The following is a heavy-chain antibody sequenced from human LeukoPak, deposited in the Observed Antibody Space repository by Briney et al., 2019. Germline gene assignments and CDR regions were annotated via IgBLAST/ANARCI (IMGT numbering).Heavy chain of an antibody. CDR3: ARRSDYTVGYGMDV. V-gene: IGHV4-39*01. D-gene: IGHD4-23*01. CDR1: GGSISSSSYY. Sequence: SETLSLTCTVSGGSISSSSYYWGWIRQPPGKGLEWIGSIYYSGSTYYNPSLKSRVTISVDTSKNQFPLKLSSVTAADTAVYYCARRSDYTVGYGMDVWGQGTTVTVSS. J-gene: IGHJ6*02. CDR2: IYYSGST.